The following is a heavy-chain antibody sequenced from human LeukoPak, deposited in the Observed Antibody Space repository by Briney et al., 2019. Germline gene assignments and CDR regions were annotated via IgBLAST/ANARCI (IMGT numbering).Heavy chain of an antibody. Sequence: SETLSLTCTVAGGSISNYYWSWIRQTPEKGLERIGYIYYSGSTNYNPSLKSRVTISVDTSKNQFSLKMSSVTAADTAVYYCARDPGDYGVNWFDPWGQGTLVTVSS. CDR1: GGSISNYY. V-gene: IGHV4-59*01. CDR2: IYYSGST. J-gene: IGHJ5*02. CDR3: ARDPGDYGVNWFDP. D-gene: IGHD4-17*01.